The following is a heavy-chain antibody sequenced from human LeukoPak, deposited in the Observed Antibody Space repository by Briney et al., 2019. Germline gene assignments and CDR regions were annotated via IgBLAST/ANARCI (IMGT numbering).Heavy chain of an antibody. CDR1: GYTFTSYA. CDR2: IIPIFGTA. Sequence: ASVKVSCKASGYTFTSYAMNWVRQAPGQGLEWMGGIIPIFGTANYAQKFQGRVTITADESTSTAYMELSSLRSEDTAVYYCARDIYSGSYFDYWGQGTLVTVSS. J-gene: IGHJ4*02. D-gene: IGHD1-26*01. V-gene: IGHV1-69*13. CDR3: ARDIYSGSYFDY.